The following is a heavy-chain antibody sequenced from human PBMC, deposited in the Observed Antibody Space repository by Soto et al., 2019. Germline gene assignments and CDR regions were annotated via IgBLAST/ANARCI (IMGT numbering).Heavy chain of an antibody. CDR2: ISGSDGST. Sequence: EVQMLESGGGLVQPGGSLRLSCPASGFTFSSYAMSWVRQAPGKGLEWVSAISGSDGSTFYADSVKGRFTISRDDSKNTLYLQMNSLRAEDTAVYYCAKGPGMYSDFDCWGQGTLVTVSS. J-gene: IGHJ4*02. CDR3: AKGPGMYSDFDC. V-gene: IGHV3-23*01. CDR1: GFTFSSYA. D-gene: IGHD2-8*01.